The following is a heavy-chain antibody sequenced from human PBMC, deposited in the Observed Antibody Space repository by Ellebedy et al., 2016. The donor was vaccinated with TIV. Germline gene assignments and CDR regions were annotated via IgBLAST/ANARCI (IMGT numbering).Heavy chain of an antibody. CDR1: GFTFSRFG. CDR3: ARDLRGDSDFDL. CDR2: IWYDGSDK. D-gene: IGHD2-21*02. J-gene: IGHJ2*01. Sequence: GESLKISCAASGFTFSRFGMHWVRQAPGKGLEWVAVIWYDGSDKYYADSVKGRFTISRDNSMNTLYLQMNSLRAEDTAVYYCARDLRGDSDFDLWGRGTLVTVSS. V-gene: IGHV3-33*01.